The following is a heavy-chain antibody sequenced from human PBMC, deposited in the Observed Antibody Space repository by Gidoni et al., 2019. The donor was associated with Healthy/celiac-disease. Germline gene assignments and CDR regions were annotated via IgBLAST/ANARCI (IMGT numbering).Heavy chain of an antibody. Sequence: EVQLVESGGGLIQPGGSRRLSCAASGFTVSSSYMSWVRQAPGKGLEWVSVMYSGGSTYYADSVKGRFTISRDNSKNTLYPQMNSLRAEDTAGYYCARGPHYDFWSGPGPYYFYYWGQGTLVTVSS. CDR1: GFTVSSSY. J-gene: IGHJ4*02. V-gene: IGHV3-53*01. CDR3: ARGPHYDFWSGPGPYYFYY. CDR2: MYSGGST. D-gene: IGHD3-3*01.